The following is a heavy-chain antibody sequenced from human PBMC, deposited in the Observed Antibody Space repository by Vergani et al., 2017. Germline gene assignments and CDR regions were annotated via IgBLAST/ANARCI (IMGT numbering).Heavy chain of an antibody. Sequence: EVQLVQSGAEVKKPGESVKISCQISGYSFTNYWIGWVRQMPGKGLEWMGIIHPADSDTRYSPSFQGQVTISVDKSISTAYLQRSSLRASDSAMYYCARLXGRDSSGSKYFDYWGQGPLVTVSS. CDR2: IHPADSDT. V-gene: IGHV5-51*01. CDR1: GYSFTNYW. CDR3: ARLXGRDSSGSKYFDY. D-gene: IGHD3-22*01. J-gene: IGHJ4*02.